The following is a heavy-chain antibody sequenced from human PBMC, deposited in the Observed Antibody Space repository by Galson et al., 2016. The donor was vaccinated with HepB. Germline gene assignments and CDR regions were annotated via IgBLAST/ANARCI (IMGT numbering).Heavy chain of an antibody. J-gene: IGHJ2*01. CDR2: IYKTGST. CDR1: GDSLRSFY. CDR3: ATHWLARGSWYFDL. V-gene: IGHV4-59*01. D-gene: IGHD3-10*01. Sequence: ETLSLTCTVSGDSLRSFYWSWIRQPPGKGLEWIAYIYKTGSTNYNPSLKSRVTISVDTSKNQFSLKLSSVTAADTAVYYCATHWLARGSWYFDLWGRGTLVAVSS.